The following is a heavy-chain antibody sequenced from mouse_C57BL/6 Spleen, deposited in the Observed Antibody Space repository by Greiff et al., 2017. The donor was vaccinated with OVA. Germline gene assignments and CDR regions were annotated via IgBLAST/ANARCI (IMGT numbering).Heavy chain of an antibody. V-gene: IGHV3-1*01. CDR1: GYSITSGYD. Sequence: VQLKESGPGMVKPSQSLSLTCTVTGYSITSGYDWHWIRHFPGNKLEWMGYISYSGSTNYNPSLKSRISITHDTSKNHFFLKLNSVTTEDTATYYCARDYYEGFAYWGQGTLVTVSA. CDR3: ARDYYEGFAY. CDR2: ISYSGST. J-gene: IGHJ3*01. D-gene: IGHD1-1*01.